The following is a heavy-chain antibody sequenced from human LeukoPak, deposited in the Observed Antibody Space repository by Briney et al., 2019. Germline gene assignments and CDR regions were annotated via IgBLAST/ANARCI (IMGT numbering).Heavy chain of an antibody. J-gene: IGHJ4*02. V-gene: IGHV2-70*11. CDR1: GFSLSTSGMC. Sequence: SGPTLVNPTQTLTLTCTFSGFSLSTSGMCVSWIRQPPGKALEWLARIDWDDDKYYSTSLKTRLTISMDTSKNQVVLTMTNMDPVDTATYYCVRTPPVAAAGSFDYWGQGTLVTVSS. CDR2: IDWDDDK. D-gene: IGHD6-13*01. CDR3: VRTPPVAAAGSFDY.